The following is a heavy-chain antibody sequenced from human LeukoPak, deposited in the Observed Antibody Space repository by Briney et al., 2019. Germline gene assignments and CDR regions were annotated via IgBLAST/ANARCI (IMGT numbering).Heavy chain of an antibody. CDR2: INPTGGST. CDR1: GYTFTSYY. CDR3: AREGGSGWYWKTENHDAFDI. V-gene: IGHV1-46*01. D-gene: IGHD6-19*01. J-gene: IGHJ3*02. Sequence: ASVKVSCKASGYTFTSYYMHWVRQAPGQGLEWMGLINPTGGSTGYAQKFQGRVTMTRDMSTSTDYMELSSLRSEDMAVYYCAREGGSGWYWKTENHDAFDIWGQGTMVTVSS.